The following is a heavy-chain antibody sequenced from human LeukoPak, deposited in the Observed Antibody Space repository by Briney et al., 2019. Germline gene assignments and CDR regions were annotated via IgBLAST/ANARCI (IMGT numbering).Heavy chain of an antibody. V-gene: IGHV1-58*02. Sequence: SVKVSCKAAGFTFTSSAMQWVRQARGQRLGWIVWIVVGSGNTNYAQKFQERVTITRDMSTSTAYMELSTLRSEDTAVYYCAADAVRYSSNYYYYMDVWGKGTTVTVSS. J-gene: IGHJ6*03. CDR3: AADAVRYSSNYYYYMDV. D-gene: IGHD6-13*01. CDR1: GFTFTSSA. CDR2: IVVGSGNT.